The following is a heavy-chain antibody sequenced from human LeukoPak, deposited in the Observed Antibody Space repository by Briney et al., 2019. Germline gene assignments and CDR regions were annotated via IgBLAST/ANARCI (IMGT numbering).Heavy chain of an antibody. CDR2: ISTYNGYA. D-gene: IGHD6-19*01. Sequence: ASVKVSCKASGYTFTSYGISWVRQAPGQGLEWMGWISTYNGYANYAQRLQGRVTITTETSTSTAYMELRSLRSDDTAVYYCARNSSDWYGYMGVWAKGTTVTVSA. V-gene: IGHV1-18*01. CDR1: GYTFTSYG. CDR3: ARNSSDWYGYMGV. J-gene: IGHJ6*04.